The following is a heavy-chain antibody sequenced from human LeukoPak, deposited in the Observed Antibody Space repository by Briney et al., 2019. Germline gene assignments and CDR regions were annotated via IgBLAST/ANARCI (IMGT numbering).Heavy chain of an antibody. CDR3: ARGACSGSICYSPMDV. V-gene: IGHV4-38-2*02. Sequence: SETLSLTCTVSGYSISRGYYWVWIRQPPGKGLEGIGRIYRSGSTNYNPSLKSRVTISVDTSTNQFSLTVTSVTAADTAVYYCARGACSGSICYSPMDVWGTGTTVTVSS. J-gene: IGHJ6*03. CDR2: IYRSGST. D-gene: IGHD2-21*01. CDR1: GYSISRGYY.